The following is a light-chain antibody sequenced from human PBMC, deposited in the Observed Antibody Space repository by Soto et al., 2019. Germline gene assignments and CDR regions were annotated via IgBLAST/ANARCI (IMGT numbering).Light chain of an antibody. CDR3: QQSYSTPHT. CDR2: AAS. CDR1: QSISSY. V-gene: IGKV1-39*01. J-gene: IGKJ2*01. Sequence: DIQMTQSPSSLSASVGDRVTITCRASQSISSYLHWYQQKPGKAPKRLIYAASSLQSGVPSRFSGSVSGTEFTLTIISLQPEDFATYYCQQSYSTPHTFCQGTKLEIK.